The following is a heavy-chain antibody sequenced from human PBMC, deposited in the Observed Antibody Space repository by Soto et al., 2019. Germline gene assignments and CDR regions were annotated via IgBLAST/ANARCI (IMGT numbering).Heavy chain of an antibody. CDR2: ISGGGTGT. V-gene: IGHV3-23*01. D-gene: IGHD3-22*01. CDR1: GFTFTNYA. CDR3: AKGHYYDNFANWVANQAFDY. J-gene: IGHJ4*02. Sequence: PGGSLRLSCAASGFTFTNYALHWVRQAPGKGLEWVSSISGGGTGTYSADAVKGRFTISSDKSRNTVYLQMSSLRAEDTAVYYSAKGHYYDNFANWVANQAFDYWGQGNLVTVSS.